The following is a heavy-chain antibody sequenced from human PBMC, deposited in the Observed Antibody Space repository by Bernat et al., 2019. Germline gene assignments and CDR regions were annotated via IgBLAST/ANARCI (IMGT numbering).Heavy chain of an antibody. CDR2: ISSSGSTI. D-gene: IGHD2-15*01. J-gene: IGHJ4*02. CDR1: GFTFSSYE. V-gene: IGHV3-48*03. Sequence: EVQLVESGGGLVQPGGSLRLSCAASGFTFSSYEMNWVRQAPGKGLEWVSYISSSGSTIYYADAVKGRFTISRDNAKNTQYLQLNSMRAEDTAVDYCATGYCSGGSCYSRAYWGQGTLVTVSS. CDR3: ATGYCSGGSCYSRAY.